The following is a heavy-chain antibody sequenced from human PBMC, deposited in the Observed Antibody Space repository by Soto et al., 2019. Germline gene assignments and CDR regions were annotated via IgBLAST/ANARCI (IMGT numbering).Heavy chain of an antibody. Sequence: ASVKVSCKASGYIFINYYIHWVRQAPGQGLEWMGWMNPNSGNTGYAQKFQGRVTMTRNTSISTAYMELSSLRSEDTAVYYCARVAYYYMDVWGKGTTVTVSS. CDR3: ARVAYYYMDV. V-gene: IGHV1-8*02. J-gene: IGHJ6*03. CDR2: MNPNSGNT. CDR1: GYIFINYY.